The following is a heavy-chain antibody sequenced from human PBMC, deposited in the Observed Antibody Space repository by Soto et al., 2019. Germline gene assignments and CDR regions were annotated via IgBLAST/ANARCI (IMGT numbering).Heavy chain of an antibody. V-gene: IGHV3-72*01. D-gene: IGHD6-19*01. CDR2: IRNKANSYTT. CDR3: AKDAYENIGWYFDY. J-gene: IGHJ4*02. Sequence: GGSLRLSCAASGFTFSDHYMDWVRQAPGKGLEWVGRIRNKANSYTTEYATSVKGRFTISRDDSENSLYLQMNSLKTEDTAVYYCAKDAYENIGWYFDYWGQGILVTVSS. CDR1: GFTFSDHY.